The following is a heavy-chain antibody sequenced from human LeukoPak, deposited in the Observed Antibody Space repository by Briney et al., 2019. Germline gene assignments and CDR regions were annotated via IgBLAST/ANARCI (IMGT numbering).Heavy chain of an antibody. D-gene: IGHD3-10*01. CDR3: ARARWVTMVRGVPLYYYYYGMDV. CDR2: IYYSGST. Sequence: SQTLSLTCTVSGGSISSGGYYWRWIRQHPGKGLEWIGYIYYSGSTYYNPSLKSRVTISVDTSKNQFSLKLSSVTAADTAVYYCARARWVTMVRGVPLYYYYYGMDVWGQGTTVTVSS. J-gene: IGHJ6*02. V-gene: IGHV4-31*03. CDR1: GGSISSGGYY.